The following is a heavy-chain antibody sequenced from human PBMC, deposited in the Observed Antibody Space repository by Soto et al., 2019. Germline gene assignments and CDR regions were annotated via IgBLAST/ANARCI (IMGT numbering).Heavy chain of an antibody. Sequence: PSETLSLTCTVSGGSISSGDYHWSWIRQPPGKGLEWIGYIYYSGSTYYNPSLKSRVTISVDTSKNQFSLKLSSVTAADTAVYYCARAVEWLHVSIDYWGQGTLVTVSS. D-gene: IGHD3-3*01. V-gene: IGHV4-30-4*01. CDR2: IYYSGST. J-gene: IGHJ4*02. CDR1: GGSISSGDYH. CDR3: ARAVEWLHVSIDY.